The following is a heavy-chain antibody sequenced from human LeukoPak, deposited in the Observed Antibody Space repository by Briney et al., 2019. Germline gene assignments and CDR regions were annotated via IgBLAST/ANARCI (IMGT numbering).Heavy chain of an antibody. D-gene: IGHD6-13*01. CDR1: GYTFTSYG. V-gene: IGHV1-18*01. Sequence: ASVKVSCKASGYTFTSYGISWVRQAPGQGLEWMGWISANNGNTNYAQKLQGRVTMTTDTSTSTAYMQLRNLRSDDTAVYYCARYQYSSRHKFRLYYFDYWGQGTLVTVSS. J-gene: IGHJ4*02. CDR3: ARYQYSSRHKFRLYYFDY. CDR2: ISANNGNT.